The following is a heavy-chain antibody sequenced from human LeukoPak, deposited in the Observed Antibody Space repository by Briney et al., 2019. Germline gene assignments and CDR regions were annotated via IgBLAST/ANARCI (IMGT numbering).Heavy chain of an antibody. D-gene: IGHD2-8*01. Sequence: ASVKVSCKASGYTFTGYYIHWVRQAPGQGPEWMGLMNPTSGGTEYAQKFQGRVSMTRDTSTSTAYMELTSLSSDDTAIYYCARDVGXXRRGNALDYWGQGTLVTVSS. J-gene: IGHJ4*02. CDR3: ARDVGXXRRGNALDY. CDR1: GYTFTGYY. V-gene: IGHV1-2*02. CDR2: MNPTSGGT.